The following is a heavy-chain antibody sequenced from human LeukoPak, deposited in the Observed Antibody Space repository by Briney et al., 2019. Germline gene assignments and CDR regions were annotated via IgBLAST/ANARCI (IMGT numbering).Heavy chain of an antibody. CDR2: ISYDGSNK. J-gene: IGHJ6*03. D-gene: IGHD3-10*01. Sequence: PGGSLRLSCAASGFTFSSYGMHWVRQAPGKGLEWVAVISYDGSNKYYADSVKGRFTISRDNSKNTLYLQMNSLRAEDTAVYYCARVTWFGELPRGLYYYYYMDVWGKGTTVTVSS. CDR1: GFTFSSYG. V-gene: IGHV3-30*03. CDR3: ARVTWFGELPRGLYYYYYMDV.